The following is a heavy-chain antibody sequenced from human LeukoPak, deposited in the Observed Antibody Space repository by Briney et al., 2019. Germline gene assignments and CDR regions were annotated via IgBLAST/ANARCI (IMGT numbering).Heavy chain of an antibody. CDR1: GFTFSSYE. CDR2: ISSSGSTI. J-gene: IGHJ4*02. V-gene: IGHV3-48*03. Sequence: GGSLRHSCAASGFTFSSYEMNWVRQAPGKGLEWVSYISSSGSTIYYADSVKGRFTISRDNAKNSLYLQMNSLRAEDTAVYYCARASPVGYSHGYYPQFDYWGQGTLVTVSS. CDR3: ARASPVGYSHGYYPQFDY. D-gene: IGHD5-18*01.